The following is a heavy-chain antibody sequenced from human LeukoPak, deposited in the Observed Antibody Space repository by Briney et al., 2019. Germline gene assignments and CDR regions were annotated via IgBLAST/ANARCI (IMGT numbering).Heavy chain of an antibody. CDR1: GFTFSSYA. J-gene: IGHJ4*02. Sequence: PGGSLRLSCAASGFTFSSYAMSWVRQAPGKGLEWVSAISGSGGSTYYADSVKGRFTISRDNSKNTLYLQMNSLRAEDTAVYYCAKGTLWFGELLGYYFDYWGQGTLVTVSS. D-gene: IGHD3-10*01. CDR2: ISGSGGST. V-gene: IGHV3-23*01. CDR3: AKGTLWFGELLGYYFDY.